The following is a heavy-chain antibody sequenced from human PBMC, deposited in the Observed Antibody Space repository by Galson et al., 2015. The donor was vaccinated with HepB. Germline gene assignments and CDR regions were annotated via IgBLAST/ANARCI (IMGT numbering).Heavy chain of an antibody. CDR2: ISSSSYI. CDR3: ARGGELSGSYEVDY. Sequence: SLRLSCAASGFTFSSYSMNWVRQAPGKGLEWVSSISSSSYIYYADSVKGRFTISRDNAKNSLYLQMNSLRAEDTAVYYCARGGELSGSYEVDYWGQGTLVTVSS. V-gene: IGHV3-21*01. CDR1: GFTFSSYS. D-gene: IGHD1-26*01. J-gene: IGHJ4*02.